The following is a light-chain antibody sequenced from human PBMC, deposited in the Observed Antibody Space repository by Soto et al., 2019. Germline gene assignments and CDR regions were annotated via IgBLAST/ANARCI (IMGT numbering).Light chain of an antibody. J-gene: IGKJ1*01. CDR3: QEYTADPRT. CDR1: QSISTW. CDR2: KAS. V-gene: IGKV1-5*03. Sequence: DIQMTQSPSTLSTSVGDRVTITCRPSQSISTWLAWYQQKPGKAPKLLIYKASTLESGVPSRFSGSGSGTDFTLTISSLQADDFATYYCQEYTADPRTFGQGTKVDIK.